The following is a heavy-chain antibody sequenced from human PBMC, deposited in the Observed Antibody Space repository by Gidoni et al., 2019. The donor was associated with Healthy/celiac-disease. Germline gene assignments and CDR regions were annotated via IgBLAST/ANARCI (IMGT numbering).Heavy chain of an antibody. D-gene: IGHD4-17*01. CDR1: GFTFSSYG. Sequence: QVQLVESGGGVVQPGRSLSLSCAASGFTFSSYGMHWVRQAPGKGLEWVAVISYDGSNKYYADSVKGRFTISRDNSKNTLYLQMNSLRAEDTAVYYCAKNGYGDYAADYWGQGTLVTVSS. CDR2: ISYDGSNK. CDR3: AKNGYGDYAADY. J-gene: IGHJ4*02. V-gene: IGHV3-30*18.